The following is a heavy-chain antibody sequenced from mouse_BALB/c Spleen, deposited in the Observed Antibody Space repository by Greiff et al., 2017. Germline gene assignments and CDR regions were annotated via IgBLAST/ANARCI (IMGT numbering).Heavy chain of an antibody. D-gene: IGHD4-1*02. J-gene: IGHJ2*01. V-gene: IGHV5-9-3*01. CDR2: ISSGGSYT. Sequence: EVLLVESGGGLVKPGGSLKLSCAASGFTFSSYAMSWVRQTPEKRLEWVATISSGGSYTYYPDSVKGRFTISRDIAKNTLYLQMSSLRSEDTAMYYCATTGTNFDYWGQGATLTVAS. CDR1: GFTFSSYA. CDR3: ATTGTNFDY.